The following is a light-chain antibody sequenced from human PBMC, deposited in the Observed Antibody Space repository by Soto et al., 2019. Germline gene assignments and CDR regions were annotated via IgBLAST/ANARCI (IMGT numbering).Light chain of an antibody. V-gene: IGLV2-14*01. Sequence: QSALTHPASVSGCPGQSITISCTGTSRDVGGYNYVSWYQQHPGKAPKLMIYAVSNRPSVVSNRFSGFKSGNTASQTISGLKAEDEADYYCSSYTSSSPLVFGGGTKRTVL. CDR2: AVS. CDR1: SRDVGGYNY. J-gene: IGLJ2*01. CDR3: SSYTSSSPLV.